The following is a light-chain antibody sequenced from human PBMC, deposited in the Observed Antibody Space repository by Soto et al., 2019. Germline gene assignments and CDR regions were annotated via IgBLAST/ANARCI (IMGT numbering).Light chain of an antibody. CDR3: SSKTRSSLYV. V-gene: IGLV2-14*01. CDR2: EVS. Sequence: QSALTQPASVSGSPGQSITISCTGTSSDVGGYNYVSWHQQHPGKAPKLIIFEVSYRPSGVSDRFSGSKSGNTASLTISGLQADDEADYYCSSKTRSSLYVFGTGTKVTVL. CDR1: SSDVGGYNY. J-gene: IGLJ1*01.